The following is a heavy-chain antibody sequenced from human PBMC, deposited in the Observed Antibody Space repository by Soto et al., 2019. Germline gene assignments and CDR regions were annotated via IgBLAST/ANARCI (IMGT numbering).Heavy chain of an antibody. CDR1: GGTFSSYA. CDR3: ARDIVVVVAATGVDYYYYGMDV. V-gene: IGHV1-69*13. Sequence: GASVKVSCKASGGTFSSYAISWVRQAPGQGLEWMGGIIPIFGTANYAQKFQGRVTITADESTSTAYMELSSLRSEDTAVYYCARDIVVVVAATGVDYYYYGMDVWGQGTTVTVSS. D-gene: IGHD2-15*01. CDR2: IIPIFGTA. J-gene: IGHJ6*02.